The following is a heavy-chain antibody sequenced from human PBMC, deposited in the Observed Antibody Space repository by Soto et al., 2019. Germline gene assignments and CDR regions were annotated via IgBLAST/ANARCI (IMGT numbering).Heavy chain of an antibody. CDR3: AREIYVDSSSWYNWFDP. J-gene: IGHJ5*02. CDR1: GGTFSSYA. Sequence: SVKVSCKASGGTFSSYAISWVRQAPGQGLEWMGGIIPIFGTANYAQKFQGRVTITADESTSTAYMELSSLRSEDTAVYYCAREIYVDSSSWYNWFDPWGQGTLVTV. D-gene: IGHD6-13*01. CDR2: IIPIFGTA. V-gene: IGHV1-69*13.